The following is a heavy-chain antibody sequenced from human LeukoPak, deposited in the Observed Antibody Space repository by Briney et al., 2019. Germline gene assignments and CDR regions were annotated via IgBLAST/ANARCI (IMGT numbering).Heavy chain of an antibody. CDR2: INSEGSTI. J-gene: IGHJ4*02. CDR3: ARISSDSISYYDH. CDR1: GITFSPYW. Sequence: GGSLRLSCAGSGITFSPYWKHWVRQAPGKGLVWVSRINSEGSTISYADSVKGRFTISRDNAKNTLFLQMNSLRAEDTAVYYCARISSDSISYYDHWGQGTLVTVSS. D-gene: IGHD3-22*01. V-gene: IGHV3-74*01.